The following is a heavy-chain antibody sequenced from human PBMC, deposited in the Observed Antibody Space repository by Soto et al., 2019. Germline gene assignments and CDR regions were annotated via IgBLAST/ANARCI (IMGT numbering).Heavy chain of an antibody. D-gene: IGHD2-2*01. CDR2: IKSKTDGGTT. CDR3: TTTPCSSTSCNVDY. CDR1: GFTFSNAW. Sequence: EVQLVESGGGLVKPGGSLRLSCAASGFTFSNAWTSWVRQAPGKGLEWVGRIKSKTDGGTTDYAAPVKGRFTISRDDSKNTLYLQMNSLKTEDTAVYYCTTTPCSSTSCNVDYWGQGTLVTVSS. J-gene: IGHJ4*02. V-gene: IGHV3-15*01.